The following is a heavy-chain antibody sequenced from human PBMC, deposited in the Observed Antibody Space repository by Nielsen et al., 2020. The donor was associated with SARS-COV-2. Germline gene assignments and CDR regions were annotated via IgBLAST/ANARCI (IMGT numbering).Heavy chain of an antibody. CDR2: INPSGGTT. V-gene: IGHV1-46*01. CDR3: ARGHTSIAASYYYYYYMDV. CDR1: GGTFSSYA. J-gene: IGHJ6*03. Sequence: ASVKVSCKASGGTFSSYAISWVRQAPGQGLEWMGRINPSGGTTTYAQKFQGRVTLTRDTSTSTVYMELSSLRSEDTAVYYCARGHTSIAASYYYYYYMDVWGKGTTVTVSS. D-gene: IGHD6-6*01.